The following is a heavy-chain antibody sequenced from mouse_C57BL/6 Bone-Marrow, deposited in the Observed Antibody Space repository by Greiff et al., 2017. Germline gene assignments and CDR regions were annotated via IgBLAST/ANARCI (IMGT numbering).Heavy chain of an antibody. V-gene: IGHV1-58*01. CDR3: ARSSVDYYGSSFWFAY. CDR2: IYLGNGYT. J-gene: IGHJ3*01. Sequence: VQLQQSGAELVRPGSSVKMSCKTSGYTFTSYGINWVKQRPGQGLEWIGDIYLGNGYTEYNEKFKGKATLTSDTSSSTAYMQLSSLTSEDSAIXFCARSSVDYYGSSFWFAYWGQGTLVTVSA. CDR1: GYTFTSYG. D-gene: IGHD1-1*01.